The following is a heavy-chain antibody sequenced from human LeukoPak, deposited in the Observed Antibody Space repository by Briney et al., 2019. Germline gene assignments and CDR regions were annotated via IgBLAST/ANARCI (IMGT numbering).Heavy chain of an antibody. CDR2: IKSKTDGRTT. J-gene: IGHJ4*02. D-gene: IGHD6-13*01. Sequence: GGSLRLSCAASGFSFSNAWMCWVCHPPGKGLGWVGRIKSKTDGRTTDYAAPVKGRFTISRDDSNNTLYLQLNSPKPEDTALYYCTAGQQLGRFDYWGQGTLVTVSS. CDR1: GFSFSNAW. V-gene: IGHV3-15*01. CDR3: TAGQQLGRFDY.